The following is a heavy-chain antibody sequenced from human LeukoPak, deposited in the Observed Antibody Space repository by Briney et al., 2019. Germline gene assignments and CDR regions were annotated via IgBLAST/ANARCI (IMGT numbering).Heavy chain of an antibody. J-gene: IGHJ4*02. CDR3: AKDLIAAAGVY. Sequence: GGSLRLSCAASGFTVTEYAMTWIRQSPGKGLEWVSVIYSGGSTYYADSVKGRFTISRDNSKNTLYLQMNRLRADDTAVYYCAKDLIAAAGVYWGQGTLVTVSS. CDR2: IYSGGST. V-gene: IGHV3-66*01. CDR1: GFTVTEYA. D-gene: IGHD6-13*01.